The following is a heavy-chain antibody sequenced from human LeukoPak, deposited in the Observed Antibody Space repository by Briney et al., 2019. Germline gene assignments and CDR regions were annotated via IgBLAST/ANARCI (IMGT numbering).Heavy chain of an antibody. J-gene: IGHJ1*01. CDR2: ISGSGGST. D-gene: IGHD2/OR15-2a*01. V-gene: IGHV3-23*01. CDR1: GFTFSSYA. Sequence: GGSLRLSCAAYGFTFSSYARSWVRQAPGKGLEWFSAISGSGGSTYYADSVKGRFTISRDNSKNTLYLQMNSLRAEDTAVYYCAKLSLYEPLHGVYFQNWGQGSLVTVSS. CDR3: AKLSLYEPLHGVYFQN.